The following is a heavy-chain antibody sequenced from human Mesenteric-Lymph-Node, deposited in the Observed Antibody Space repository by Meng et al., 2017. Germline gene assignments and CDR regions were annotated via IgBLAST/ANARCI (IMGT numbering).Heavy chain of an antibody. D-gene: IGHD4-17*01. CDR2: IYSGGST. Sequence: GESLKISCAASGFTFSSYWMSWVRQAPGKGLEWVSVIYSGGSTYYADSVKGRFTISRDNSKNTLYLQMDSLRAEDAAVYYCAKVNYGGSGDSIHFDHWGQGTLVTVSS. V-gene: IGHV3-53*01. J-gene: IGHJ4*02. CDR3: AKVNYGGSGDSIHFDH. CDR1: GFTFSSYW.